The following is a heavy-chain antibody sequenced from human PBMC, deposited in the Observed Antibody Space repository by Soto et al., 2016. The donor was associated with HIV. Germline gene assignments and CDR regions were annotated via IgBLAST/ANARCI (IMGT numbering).Heavy chain of an antibody. CDR2: INSDGSST. D-gene: IGHD6-19*01. CDR1: GFTFSDYW. Sequence: EVQLVESGGGLVQSGGSLRLSCAASGFTFSDYWMHWVRQAPGKGLVWVSRINSDGSSTSYADSVKGRFTISRDNTKNTLYLQMNSLRAEDTAVYYCARNWDGYSSAWLRFSHYFDYWGQGILVTVSS. V-gene: IGHV3-74*01. J-gene: IGHJ4*02. CDR3: ARNWDGYSSAWLRFSHYFDY.